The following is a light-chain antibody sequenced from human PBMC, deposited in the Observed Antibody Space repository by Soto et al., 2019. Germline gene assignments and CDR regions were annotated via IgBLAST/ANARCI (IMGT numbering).Light chain of an antibody. Sequence: DIQMTQSPSSLSASVGDRVTITCRASQSISSNLNWYQQKPGKAPQILIYTAASFPSGVPSWFSGSGSGTDFTLTIASLQLEDFASYYCQQSNSLPPTFGQGTKVEIK. CDR1: QSISSN. CDR3: QQSNSLPPT. V-gene: IGKV1-39*01. CDR2: TAA. J-gene: IGKJ1*01.